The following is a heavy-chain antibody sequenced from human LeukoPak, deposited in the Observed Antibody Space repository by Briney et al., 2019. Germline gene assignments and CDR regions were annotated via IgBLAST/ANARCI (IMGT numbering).Heavy chain of an antibody. Sequence: KPSETLSLTCIVSGGSISSYYWSWIRQPAGKGLEWIGRIYTSGSTNYNPSLKSRVTMSVDTSKNQFSLKLSSVTAADTAVYYCARVTYSSSSMSLDAFDIWGQGTMVTVSS. CDR1: GGSISSYY. CDR3: ARVTYSSSSMSLDAFDI. V-gene: IGHV4-4*07. D-gene: IGHD6-6*01. CDR2: IYTSGST. J-gene: IGHJ3*02.